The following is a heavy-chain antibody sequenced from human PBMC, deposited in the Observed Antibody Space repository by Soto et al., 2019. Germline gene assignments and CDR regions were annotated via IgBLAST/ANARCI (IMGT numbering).Heavy chain of an antibody. J-gene: IGHJ6*02. V-gene: IGHV4-39*01. Sequence: SETLSLTCTVSGGSISSSSYYWGWIRQPPGKGLEWIGSIYYSGSTYYNPSLKSRVTISVDTSKNQFSLKLSSVTAADTAVYYCARHGGKNDDFWSGYYRYYGMDVWGQGTTVTVSS. D-gene: IGHD3-3*01. CDR1: GGSISSSSYY. CDR2: IYYSGST. CDR3: ARHGGKNDDFWSGYYRYYGMDV.